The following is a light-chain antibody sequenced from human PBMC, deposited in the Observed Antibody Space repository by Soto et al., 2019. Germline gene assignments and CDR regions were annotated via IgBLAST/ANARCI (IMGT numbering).Light chain of an antibody. J-gene: IGKJ4*01. V-gene: IGKV3-20*01. CDR3: QQYGSSPLT. CDR1: QSVTSSY. Sequence: EIVLTQSPGTLSLSPGERATLSCRASQSVTSSYLAWYQQKPGQAPRLLIYGASSRATGIPDRFSGSGSGKDFTLTISRLETEDFAVYYCQQYGSSPLTFGGGTKVEI. CDR2: GAS.